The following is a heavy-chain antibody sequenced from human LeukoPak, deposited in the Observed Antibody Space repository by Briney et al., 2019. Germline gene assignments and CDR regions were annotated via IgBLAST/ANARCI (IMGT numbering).Heavy chain of an antibody. Sequence: SETLSLTCTVSGGSISSSTYYWGRIRQPPGKGLEWIGSISYSGSTYYNPSLKSRVTISVDTSKNQFSLKLSSVTAADTAVYYCASRVESSGWFPSFDYWGQGTLVTVSS. V-gene: IGHV4-39*01. D-gene: IGHD6-19*01. CDR3: ASRVESSGWFPSFDY. CDR1: GGSISSSTYY. J-gene: IGHJ4*02. CDR2: ISYSGST.